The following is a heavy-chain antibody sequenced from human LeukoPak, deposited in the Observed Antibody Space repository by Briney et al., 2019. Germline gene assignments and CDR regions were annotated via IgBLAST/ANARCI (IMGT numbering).Heavy chain of an antibody. CDR3: VRVRSPRDGYTPFDY. V-gene: IGHV3-74*01. D-gene: IGHD5-24*01. CDR1: GFTFNTDW. Sequence: GGSLRLSCAASGFTFNTDWMHWVRQAPGKGLVWVSLVYSDGSSTDYADSVKGRFTISRDNAKNTLYLQMNSLGVEDTAVYYCVRVRSPRDGYTPFDYWGQGTLVTVSS. J-gene: IGHJ4*02. CDR2: VYSDGSST.